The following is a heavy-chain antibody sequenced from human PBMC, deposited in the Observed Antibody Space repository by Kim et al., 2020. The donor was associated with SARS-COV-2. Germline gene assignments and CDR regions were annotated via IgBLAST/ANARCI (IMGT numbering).Heavy chain of an antibody. Sequence: GGSLRLSCAASGFTFSSYAMSWVRQAPGKGLEWVSAISGSGGSTYYADSVKGRFTISRDNSKNTLYLQMNSLRAEDTAVYYCAKEKRGYSYGGWVEEDYGMDVWGQGTTVTVSS. CDR3: AKEKRGYSYGGWVEEDYGMDV. CDR1: GFTFSSYA. D-gene: IGHD5-18*01. CDR2: ISGSGGST. V-gene: IGHV3-23*01. J-gene: IGHJ6*02.